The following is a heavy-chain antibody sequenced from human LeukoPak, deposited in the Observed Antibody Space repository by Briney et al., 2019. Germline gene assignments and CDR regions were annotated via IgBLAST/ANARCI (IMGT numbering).Heavy chain of an antibody. J-gene: IGHJ4*02. CDR3: ARVTVAGEADY. V-gene: IGHV4-59*01. D-gene: IGHD6-19*01. CDR1: GGSISSYY. Sequence: SETLSLTCTVSGGSISSYYWSWIRQPPGKGLEWIGYIYYSGGTNYNPSLKSRVTISVDTSKNQFSLKLSSVTAADTAVYYCARVTVAGEADYWGQGTLVTVSS. CDR2: IYYSGGT.